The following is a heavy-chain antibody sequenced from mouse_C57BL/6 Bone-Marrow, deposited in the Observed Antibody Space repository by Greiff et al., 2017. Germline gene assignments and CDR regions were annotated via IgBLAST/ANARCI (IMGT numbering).Heavy chain of an antibody. J-gene: IGHJ4*01. V-gene: IGHV5-6*02. CDR2: ISSGGSYT. CDR3: ARRGTTVVARAMDY. Sequence: EVKLVESGGDLVKPGGSLKLSCAASGFTFSSYGMSWVRQTPDKRLEWVATISSGGSYTYYPDSVKGRFTISRDNAKNTLYLQMSSLKSEDTAMYYCARRGTTVVARAMDYWGKGTSVTVSS. D-gene: IGHD1-1*01. CDR1: GFTFSSYG.